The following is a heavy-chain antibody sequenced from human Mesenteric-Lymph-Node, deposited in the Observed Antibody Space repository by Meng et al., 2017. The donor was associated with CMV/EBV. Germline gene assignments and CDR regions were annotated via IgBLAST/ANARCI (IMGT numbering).Heavy chain of an antibody. Sequence: GESLKISCAASGFTFSSYWMSWVRQAPGKGLEWVANIKQDGSEKDYVDAVKGRFSISRDNAKRSLYLQMNSLRAEDTAVYYCAKDSAVVTYYFDYWGQGTLVTVSS. CDR1: GFTFSSYW. J-gene: IGHJ4*02. D-gene: IGHD3-22*01. V-gene: IGHV3-7*01. CDR2: IKQDGSEK. CDR3: AKDSAVVTYYFDY.